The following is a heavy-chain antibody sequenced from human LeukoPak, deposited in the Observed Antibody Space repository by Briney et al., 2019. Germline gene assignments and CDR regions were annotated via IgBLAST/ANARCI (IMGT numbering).Heavy chain of an antibody. J-gene: IGHJ3*02. Sequence: SETLSLTCTVSGGSISSYYWSWIRQPPGKGLEWIGYIYYSGSTNYNPSLKSRVTISVDTSKNQFSLKLSSVTAADTAVYYCARDQTDSSGYFRAFDIWGQGTMVTVSS. CDR2: IYYSGST. D-gene: IGHD3-22*01. V-gene: IGHV4-59*12. CDR1: GGSISSYY. CDR3: ARDQTDSSGYFRAFDI.